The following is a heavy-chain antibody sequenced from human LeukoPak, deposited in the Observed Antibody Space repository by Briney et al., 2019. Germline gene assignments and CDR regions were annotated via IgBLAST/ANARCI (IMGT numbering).Heavy chain of an antibody. CDR3: ARDRKGEYYYGSGSYQSFDY. Sequence: ASVKVSCKPSGYSFTDYYMHWVRQAPGQGLEWMGWINPNNGNTNYAQKLQGRVTMTTDTSTSTAYMELRSLRSDDTAVYYCARDRKGEYYYGSGSYQSFDYWGQGTLVTVSS. CDR2: INPNNGNT. J-gene: IGHJ4*02. V-gene: IGHV1-18*01. D-gene: IGHD3-10*01. CDR1: GYSFTDYY.